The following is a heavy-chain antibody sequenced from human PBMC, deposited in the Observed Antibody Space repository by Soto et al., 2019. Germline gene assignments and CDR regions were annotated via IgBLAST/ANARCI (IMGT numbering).Heavy chain of an antibody. D-gene: IGHD6-19*01. CDR3: AREASSGWYAGNYFDT. Sequence: GASVKVSCKASGYTFTSYGISWVRQAPGQGLEWMGWISAYNGNTNYAQKLQGRVTMTTDTSTSTAYMELRSLRSDDTAVYYCAREASSGWYAGNYFDTWGQGILVTVSS. J-gene: IGHJ4*02. CDR2: ISAYNGNT. CDR1: GYTFTSYG. V-gene: IGHV1-18*01.